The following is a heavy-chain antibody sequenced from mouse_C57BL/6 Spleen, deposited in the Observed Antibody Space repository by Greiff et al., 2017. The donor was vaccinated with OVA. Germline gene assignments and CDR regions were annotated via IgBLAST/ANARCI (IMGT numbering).Heavy chain of an antibody. V-gene: IGHV1-61*01. D-gene: IGHD2-1*01. CDR1: GYTFTSYW. Sequence: QVQLHQPGAELVRPGSSVKLSCKASGYTFTSYWMDWVKQRPGQGLEWIGNIYPSDSETHYNQKFKDKATLTVDTSSSTAYMQLSSRTSEDAAVDYCASSYGNYYLDYWGQGTTLTVSS. J-gene: IGHJ2*01. CDR3: ASSYGNYYLDY. CDR2: IYPSDSET.